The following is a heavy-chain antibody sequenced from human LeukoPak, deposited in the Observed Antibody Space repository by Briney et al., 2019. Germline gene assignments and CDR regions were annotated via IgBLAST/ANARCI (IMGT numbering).Heavy chain of an antibody. D-gene: IGHD1-26*01. Sequence: GASVKVSCKASGYTFTGYYMHWVRQAPGQGLEWMGWINPNSGGTNYAQKFQGRVTMTRDTSISTAYMELSRLRSDDTAVYYCARDASGSYLHWFDPWGQGTLVTVSS. CDR3: ARDASGSYLHWFDP. V-gene: IGHV1-2*02. CDR1: GYTFTGYY. CDR2: INPNSGGT. J-gene: IGHJ5*02.